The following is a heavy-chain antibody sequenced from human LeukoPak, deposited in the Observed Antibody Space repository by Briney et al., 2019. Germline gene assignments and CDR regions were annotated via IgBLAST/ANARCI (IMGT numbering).Heavy chain of an antibody. Sequence: GGSLRLSCAASGFTFSDYYMSWVRQAPGKGLEYVSAIFKSGSGTFYADSVKGRFTISRDNSKNTLFLQMSSLTTDDTAVYYCVKKGVVAPTGDYYFDFWGQGTLVTVSS. CDR2: IFKSGSGT. CDR1: GFTFSDYY. CDR3: VKKGVVAPTGDYYFDF. D-gene: IGHD5-12*01. V-gene: IGHV3-64D*06. J-gene: IGHJ4*02.